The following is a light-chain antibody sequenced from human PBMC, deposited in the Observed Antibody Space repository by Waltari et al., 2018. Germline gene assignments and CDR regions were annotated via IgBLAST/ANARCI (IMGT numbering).Light chain of an antibody. Sequence: QSALTQPASVSGSPGQSITISCTGSSNDIGGYDYVSWYQQYPGNAPKLILYDVNDRPSGVSGRFSGSKSANTASLAISGLQAEDEAYYFCCSYTTINTWVFGGGTYLTVL. J-gene: IGLJ3*02. V-gene: IGLV2-14*03. CDR3: CSYTTINTWV. CDR1: SNDIGGYDY. CDR2: DVN.